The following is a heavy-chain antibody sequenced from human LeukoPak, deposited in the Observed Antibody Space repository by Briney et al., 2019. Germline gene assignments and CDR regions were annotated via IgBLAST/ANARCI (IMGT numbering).Heavy chain of an antibody. J-gene: IGHJ4*02. CDR3: ASHITDPTGGY. V-gene: IGHV3-21*01. CDR1: GFTFSSYS. CDR2: ISSSSSYI. Sequence: PGGSLRLSCAASGFTFSSYSMNWVRQAPGKGLEWVSSISSSSSYIYYADSVKGRSTISRDNAKNSLYLQMNSLRAEDTAVYYCASHITDPTGGYWGQGTLVTVSS. D-gene: IGHD3-10*01.